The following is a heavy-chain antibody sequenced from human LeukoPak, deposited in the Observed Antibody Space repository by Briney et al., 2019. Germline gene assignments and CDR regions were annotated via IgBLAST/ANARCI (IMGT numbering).Heavy chain of an antibody. V-gene: IGHV3-21*04. CDR2: VSSGSDYI. Sequence: PGGSLRLSCAASGFTFGTYTMIWVRQAAGKGLEWVSSVSSGSDYIYYANSVKGRFTISKDNAKNSLYLQMNSLRAENTAWYYCARDGLVSSVWFSYMDVWGKGTTVTVSS. CDR1: GFTFGTYT. CDR3: ARDGLVSSVWFSYMDV. J-gene: IGHJ6*03. D-gene: IGHD3-10*01.